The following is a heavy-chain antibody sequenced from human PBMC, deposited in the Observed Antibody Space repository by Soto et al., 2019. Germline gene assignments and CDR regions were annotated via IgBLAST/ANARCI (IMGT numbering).Heavy chain of an antibody. D-gene: IGHD2-21*02. CDR2: ISYDGQNR. J-gene: IGHJ4*03. V-gene: IGHV3-30*18. Sequence: XGSLRLSCGSSGFAFNGYGMHWVRDSPGKWLEWVAAISYDGQNRYYADSMRGRITISRDNSKNTLVLEMNGLRAEDTGVYYCAKYNLAAVTAGIRSGMSLWGRRTPVSVSS. CDR1: GFAFNGYG. CDR3: AKYNLAAVTAGIRSGMSL.